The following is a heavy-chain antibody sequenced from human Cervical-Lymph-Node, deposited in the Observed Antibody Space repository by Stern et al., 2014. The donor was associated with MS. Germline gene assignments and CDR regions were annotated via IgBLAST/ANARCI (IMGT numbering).Heavy chain of an antibody. V-gene: IGHV7-4-1*02. CDR3: ARDPHDYGDRFDY. Sequence: QVQLGQSGSELKKPGASVKVSCKASGYSFNHFALNWVRHAPGQGLQWMGWINTNTGNPSSAQAFTGRFVFSLDTSVSTAYLQISSLKAEDTAVYYCARDPHDYGDRFDYWGQGTLVTVSS. D-gene: IGHD4-17*01. J-gene: IGHJ4*02. CDR2: INTNTGNP. CDR1: GYSFNHFA.